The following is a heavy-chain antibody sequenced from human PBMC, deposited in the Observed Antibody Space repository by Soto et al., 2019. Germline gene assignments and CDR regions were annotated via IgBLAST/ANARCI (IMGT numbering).Heavy chain of an antibody. CDR2: MNPNSGNT. J-gene: IGHJ5*02. CDR3: ARGWYSSSWYDVDNWFDP. CDR1: GYTFTSYD. V-gene: IGHV1-8*01. Sequence: ASVKVSCKASGYTFTSYDINWVRQATGQGLEWMEWMNPNSGNTGYAQKFQGRVTMTRNTSISTAYMELSSLRSEDTAVYYCARGWYSSSWYDVDNWFDPWGQGTLVTVSS. D-gene: IGHD6-13*01.